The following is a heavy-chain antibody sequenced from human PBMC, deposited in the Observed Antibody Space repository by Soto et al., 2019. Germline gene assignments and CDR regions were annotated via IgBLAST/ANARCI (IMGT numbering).Heavy chain of an antibody. Sequence: SETLSLTCTVSGGSITSGDYYWSWIRQPPGKGLEWIGYIYYSGSTYYNPSLKSRVTISVDTSKNQFSLKLSSVTAADTAVYYCARAIVLMVYAIDWFDPWGQGTLVTVS. CDR2: IYYSGST. V-gene: IGHV4-30-4*01. CDR3: ARAIVLMVYAIDWFDP. D-gene: IGHD2-8*01. CDR1: GGSITSGDYY. J-gene: IGHJ5*02.